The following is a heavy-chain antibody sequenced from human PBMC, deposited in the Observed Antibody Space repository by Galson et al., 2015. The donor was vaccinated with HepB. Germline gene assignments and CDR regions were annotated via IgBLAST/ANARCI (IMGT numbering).Heavy chain of an antibody. Sequence: SLRLSCAASGFTVSSYGIHWVRQAPGKGLEWVAVIWQDGSNKFYADSVKGRFTISRDNSNNMVYLQMNSLRAEDTAVYYCARGQKRLLVVITNAEYFQHWGQGTLVTVSS. CDR3: ARGQKRLLVVITNAEYFQH. D-gene: IGHD3-22*01. CDR1: GFTVSSYG. J-gene: IGHJ1*01. V-gene: IGHV3-33*01. CDR2: IWQDGSNK.